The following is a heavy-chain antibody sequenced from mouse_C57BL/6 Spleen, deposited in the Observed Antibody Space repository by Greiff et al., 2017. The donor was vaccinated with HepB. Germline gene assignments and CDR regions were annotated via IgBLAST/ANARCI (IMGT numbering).Heavy chain of an antibody. Sequence: VQLQHSGAELVRPGTSVKVSCKASGYAFTNYLIEWVKQRPGQGLEWIGVINPGSGGTNYNEKFKGKATLTADKSSSTAYMQLSSLTSEDSAVYFCAKRGDDYDGAWFAYWGQGTLVTVSA. J-gene: IGHJ3*01. CDR2: INPGSGGT. CDR1: GYAFTNYL. CDR3: AKRGDDYDGAWFAY. D-gene: IGHD2-4*01. V-gene: IGHV1-54*01.